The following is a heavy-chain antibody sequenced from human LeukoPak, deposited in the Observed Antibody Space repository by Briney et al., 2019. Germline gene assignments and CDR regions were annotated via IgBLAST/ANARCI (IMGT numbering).Heavy chain of an antibody. V-gene: IGHV3-48*03. CDR2: ISSSDTTI. CDR3: ARSGGSNLYDY. J-gene: IGHJ4*02. Sequence: SGGSLRLSCAASGFTFSSYEMSWIRQAPGKGLEWVSYISSSDTTIYYADSVKGRFTISRDTAKNILYLQMYSLRAEDTAVYYCARSGGSNLYDYWGQGTLVTVSS. D-gene: IGHD4-11*01. CDR1: GFTFSSYE.